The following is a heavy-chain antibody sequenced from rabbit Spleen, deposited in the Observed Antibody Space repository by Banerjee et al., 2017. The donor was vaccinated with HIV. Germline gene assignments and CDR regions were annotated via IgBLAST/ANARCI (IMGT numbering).Heavy chain of an antibody. CDR1: GFSFSSSYY. D-gene: IGHD1-1*01. CDR2: IDTSGGTT. CDR3: ARAGGFENYFNL. J-gene: IGHJ4*01. Sequence: QEQLVESGGGLVQPEGSLTLTCTVSGFSFSSSYYMCWVRQAPGKGLELIACIDTSGGTTWYASWVNGRFTVSRSTSLNTVDLKMTSLTAADTATYFCARAGGFENYFNLWGPGTLVTVS. V-gene: IGHV1S43*01.